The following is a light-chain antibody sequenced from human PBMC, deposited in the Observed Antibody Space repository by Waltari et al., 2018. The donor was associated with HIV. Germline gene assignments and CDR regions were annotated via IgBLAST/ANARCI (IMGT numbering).Light chain of an antibody. CDR2: DVS. CDR1: LSYVLTF. CDR3: CSHAGNLIFA. Sequence: QSALTQPHSLSGSPAQSLTISCTGTLSYVLTFVSWYQHHPGKAPKVIIYDVSKRPSGVPDRFSGVKSGNTAFLTISGLQAEDEADYHCCSHAGNLIFAFGTGTKVTVL. V-gene: IGLV2-11*01. J-gene: IGLJ1*01.